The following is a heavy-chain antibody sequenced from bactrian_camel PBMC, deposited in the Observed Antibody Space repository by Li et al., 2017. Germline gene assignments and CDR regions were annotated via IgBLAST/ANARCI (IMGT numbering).Heavy chain of an antibody. CDR1: GITARRYC. D-gene: IGHD2*01. Sequence: QLVESGGGSVQAGGSLRLSCQASGITARRYCMGWFRQVPGKEREEVAVIASGGTTRYADSAKGRFTVSQNTAKNTVYLQMNSLKPEDTAMYYCAAGRGGFCYQSLTAKRSNSAGSWGQGTQVTVS. J-gene: IGHJ4*01. V-gene: IGHV3S53*01. CDR3: AAGRGGFCYQSLTAKRSNSAGS. CDR2: IASGGTT.